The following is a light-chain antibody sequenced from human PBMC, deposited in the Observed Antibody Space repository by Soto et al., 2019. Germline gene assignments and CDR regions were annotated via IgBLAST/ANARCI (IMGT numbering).Light chain of an antibody. CDR3: SSYATSTTLVV. V-gene: IGLV2-14*01. Sequence: QSVLTQPASVSGSPGQSITISCTGTSSDVGGYNYVSWYQQHPGKAPKLMIFEVSNRPSWVSIRFSGSKSGNTASLTISGLQADDEADYYCSSYATSTTLVVFGTGTKLTVL. CDR2: EVS. J-gene: IGLJ1*01. CDR1: SSDVGGYNY.